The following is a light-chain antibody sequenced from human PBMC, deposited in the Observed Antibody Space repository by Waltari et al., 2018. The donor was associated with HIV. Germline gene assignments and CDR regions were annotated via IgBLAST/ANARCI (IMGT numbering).Light chain of an antibody. CDR1: SSDVGGYNY. CDR2: EVS. CDR3: SSYTSSSTPVV. Sequence: QSALTQPASVSGSPGQSITISCTGTSSDVGGYNYVSWYQQHPGKAPKLMIYEVSNGPSGVSNRFSGSKSGNPSSLTISGLLAEDEADDYCSSYTSSSTPVVFGGGTKLTVL. V-gene: IGLV2-14*01. J-gene: IGLJ2*01.